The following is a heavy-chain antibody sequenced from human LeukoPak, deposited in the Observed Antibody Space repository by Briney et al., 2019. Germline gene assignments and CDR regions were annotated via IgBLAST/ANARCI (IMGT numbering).Heavy chain of an antibody. J-gene: IGHJ3*02. V-gene: IGHV3-30*03. CDR2: ISYDGSNK. Sequence: PGRSLRLSCAASGFTFSSYGMHWVRQAPGKGLEWVAVISYDGSNKYYADSVKGRFTISRDNSKNTLYLQMNSLRAEDTAVYYCARVNYDSSGWAPWAFDIWGQGTMVTVSS. D-gene: IGHD3-22*01. CDR1: GFTFSSYG. CDR3: ARVNYDSSGWAPWAFDI.